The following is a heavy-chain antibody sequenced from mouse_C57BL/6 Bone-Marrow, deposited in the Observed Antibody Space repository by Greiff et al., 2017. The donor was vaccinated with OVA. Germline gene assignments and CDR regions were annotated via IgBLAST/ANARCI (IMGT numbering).Heavy chain of an antibody. CDR2: IHPNSGST. D-gene: IGHD4-1*01. J-gene: IGHJ4*01. Sequence: QVQLQQPGAELVKPGASVKLSCKASGYTFTSYWMHWVKQRPGQGLEWIGMIHPNSGSTNYNEKFKSKATLTVDKSSSTAYRQLSSLTSEDSAVYYCARNWVEAMDYWGQGTSVTVSS. V-gene: IGHV1-64*01. CDR3: ARNWVEAMDY. CDR1: GYTFTSYW.